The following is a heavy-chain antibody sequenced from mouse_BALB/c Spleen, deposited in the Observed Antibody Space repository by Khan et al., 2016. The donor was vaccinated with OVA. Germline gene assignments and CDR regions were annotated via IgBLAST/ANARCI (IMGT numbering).Heavy chain of an antibody. V-gene: IGHV3-2*02. CDR2: ISYSGST. J-gene: IGHJ4*01. CDR1: GYSITSDYA. CDR3: ARYRDYAMDY. Sequence: EVQLQESGPGLVKPSQSLSLTCTVTGYSITSDYAWNWIRQFPGNKLEWMGYISYSGSTSYQPSLKSRISITRDPSKNQFFLQLNSVTTEDTATYYCARYRDYAMDYWGQGTSVTVSS.